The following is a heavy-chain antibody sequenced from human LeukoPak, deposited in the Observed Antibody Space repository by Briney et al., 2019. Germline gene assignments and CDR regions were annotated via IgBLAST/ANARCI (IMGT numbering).Heavy chain of an antibody. CDR2: INPTSGGT. V-gene: IGHV1-2*02. CDR3: ARAAGDYGDYDYFYYMDV. Sequence: ASVKVPCKASGYTFTGYYMHWVRQAPGQRLEWMGWINPTSGGTKYAQKFQGRVTMTRDTSISTAYMELNTLRSDATAMYYCARAAGDYGDYDYFYYMDVWGKGTTVTISS. J-gene: IGHJ6*03. CDR1: GYTFTGYY. D-gene: IGHD4-17*01.